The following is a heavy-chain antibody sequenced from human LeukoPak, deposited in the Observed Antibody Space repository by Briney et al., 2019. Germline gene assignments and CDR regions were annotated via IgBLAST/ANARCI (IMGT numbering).Heavy chain of an antibody. CDR3: ARESLQGNDR. Sequence: GGSLRLSCAASGFTFSDHYMDWVRQAPGKGLEWVGRIRNKANSYTTEYAASVKGRFTISRDDSMYLQMNSLKIEDTAVYYCARESLQGNDRWGQGTPVTVSS. J-gene: IGHJ5*02. CDR1: GFTFSDHY. D-gene: IGHD1-26*01. V-gene: IGHV3-72*01. CDR2: IRNKANSYTT.